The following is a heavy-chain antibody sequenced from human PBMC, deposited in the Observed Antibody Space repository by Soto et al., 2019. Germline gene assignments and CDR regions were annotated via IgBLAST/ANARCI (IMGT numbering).Heavy chain of an antibody. V-gene: IGHV1-3*01. CDR2: INAGSGNT. Sequence: QAQLVQSGAEMKKPGASVKVSCKATGYTFSAYTINWVRQAPGQSLEGMGWINAGSGNTKYSQNFQGRVSITRDTSARTVYMELTGLTSEDTAVYYCARDTETLGPRANDALDIWGQGTMVTVSS. J-gene: IGHJ3*02. CDR3: ARDTETLGPRANDALDI. D-gene: IGHD3-3*02. CDR1: GYTFSAYT.